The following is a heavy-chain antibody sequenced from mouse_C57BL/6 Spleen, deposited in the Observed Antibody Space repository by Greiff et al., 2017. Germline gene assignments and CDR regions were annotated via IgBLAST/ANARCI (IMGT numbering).Heavy chain of an antibody. J-gene: IGHJ1*03. D-gene: IGHD2-4*01. CDR1: GYTFTSYG. Sequence: QVQLQQSGAELARPGASVKLSCKASGYTFTSYGISWVKQRTGQGLEWIGEIYPRSGNTYYNEKFKGKATLTADKSSSTAYMELRSLTSEDSAVYFCARERETYDYGGYWYFDVWGTGTTVTVSS. CDR3: ARERETYDYGGYWYFDV. V-gene: IGHV1-81*01. CDR2: IYPRSGNT.